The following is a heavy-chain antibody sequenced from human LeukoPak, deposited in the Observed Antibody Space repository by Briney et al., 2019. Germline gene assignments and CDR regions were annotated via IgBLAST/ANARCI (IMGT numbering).Heavy chain of an antibody. D-gene: IGHD6-13*01. V-gene: IGHV3-33*01. CDR2: IWYDGSNK. J-gene: IGHJ4*02. Sequence: PGRSLRLSCAASGFTFSSYGMHWVRQAPGKGLEWVAVIWYDGSNKYYADSVKGRFTISRANSKNTLYLQMNSLRAEDTAVYYCARFADSSSWYFDYWGQGTLVTVSS. CDR1: GFTFSSYG. CDR3: ARFADSSSWYFDY.